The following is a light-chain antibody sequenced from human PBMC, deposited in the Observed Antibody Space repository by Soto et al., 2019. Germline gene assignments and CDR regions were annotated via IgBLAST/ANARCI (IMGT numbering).Light chain of an antibody. CDR2: DAS. V-gene: IGKV1-5*01. CDR3: LQYNNWPPYT. CDR1: QSITNW. J-gene: IGKJ2*01. Sequence: DIQMTQSPSTLPASVGDRVTITCRASQSITNWLAWYQQKPGKAPTLLIYDASILESGVPSRFSGSGSGTEFTLIISSLQPDDFAVYYCLQYNNWPPYTFGQGTKVDIK.